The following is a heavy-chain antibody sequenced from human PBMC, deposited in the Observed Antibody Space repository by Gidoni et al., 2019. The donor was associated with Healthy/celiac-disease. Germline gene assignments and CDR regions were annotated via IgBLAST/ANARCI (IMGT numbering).Heavy chain of an antibody. Sequence: QVHLLEFWGGLFMPRGPLRLPCAASGFTFSDHYMSWIRQAPGKGLEWVSYNSSSSSYKNYEDAVKDRFTISRDNAKNSLYLQMNSLRAEETAVYYCARVMDCSGGSCSRGAFDIWGQGTMVTVSS. D-gene: IGHD2-15*01. CDR2: NSSSSSYK. CDR3: ARVMDCSGGSCSRGAFDI. CDR1: GFTFSDHY. J-gene: IGHJ3*02. V-gene: IGHV3-11*06.